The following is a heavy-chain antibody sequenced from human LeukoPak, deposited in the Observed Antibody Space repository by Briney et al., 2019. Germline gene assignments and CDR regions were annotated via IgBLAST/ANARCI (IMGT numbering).Heavy chain of an antibody. Sequence: ASVKVSCKASGGTFSSYAISWVRQAPGQGLEWMGGIIPIFGTANYAQKFQGRVTITADESTSTAYMELSSLRSEDTAVYYCARARLIVGATTAAFDIWGQGTMVTVSS. V-gene: IGHV1-69*13. D-gene: IGHD1-26*01. CDR1: GGTFSSYA. J-gene: IGHJ3*02. CDR2: IIPIFGTA. CDR3: ARARLIVGATTAAFDI.